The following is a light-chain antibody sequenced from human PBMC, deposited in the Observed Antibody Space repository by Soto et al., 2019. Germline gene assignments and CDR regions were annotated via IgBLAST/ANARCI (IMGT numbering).Light chain of an antibody. Sequence: QSARTQPASVSGSPGQSITISCTGTSSDIGYYNYVSWYQHHPGKAPKLIIYDVSNRPSGVSNRFSGSKSGNTASLTISGLQAEDEADYFCSSYASTSTYVFGTGTKVTVL. J-gene: IGLJ1*01. CDR1: SSDIGYYNY. CDR3: SSYASTSTYV. CDR2: DVS. V-gene: IGLV2-14*01.